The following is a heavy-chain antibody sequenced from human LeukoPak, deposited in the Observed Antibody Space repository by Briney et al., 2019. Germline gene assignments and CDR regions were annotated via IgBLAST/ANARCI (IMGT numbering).Heavy chain of an antibody. CDR2: INPHSGGT. CDR3: ARDYYGSKSSSFDP. D-gene: IGHD3-10*01. CDR1: GYTFTGYY. V-gene: IGHV1-2*02. J-gene: IGHJ5*02. Sequence: GASVKVSCKASGYTFTGYYIHWVRQAPGQGLEWMGWINPHSGGTNYAQKFQGGVTMARDTSITTAYMELSSLRYEDTAVYYCARDYYGSKSSSFDPWGQGTLVTVSS.